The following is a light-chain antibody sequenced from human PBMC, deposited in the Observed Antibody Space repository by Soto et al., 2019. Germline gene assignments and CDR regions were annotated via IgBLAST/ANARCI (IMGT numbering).Light chain of an antibody. CDR1: QSISSW. V-gene: IGKV1-5*01. CDR2: DAS. Sequence: DIQMTQSPSTLSASVGDRVTITCRASQSISSWLAWYQQKPGKAPKLLIYDASSLESGVPSRFSGSGSGTEFTLTISSLQPDDFATEFCQQYNSYSVYTFGQGTKLEIK. CDR3: QQYNSYSVYT. J-gene: IGKJ2*01.